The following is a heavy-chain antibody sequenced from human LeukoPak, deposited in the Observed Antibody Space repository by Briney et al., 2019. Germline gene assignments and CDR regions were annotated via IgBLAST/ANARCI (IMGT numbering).Heavy chain of an antibody. J-gene: IGHJ6*02. CDR1: GYTFTSYD. V-gene: IGHV1-8*01. D-gene: IGHD4-11*01. CDR3: ARRTVPYYYYGMDV. Sequence: EASVKVSCKASGYTFTSYDINWVRQATGQGLEWMGWMNPNSGNTGYAQKFQGRVTMTRNTSISTAYMELSSLRSEDTAAYYCARRTVPYYYYGMDVWGQGTTVTVSS. CDR2: MNPNSGNT.